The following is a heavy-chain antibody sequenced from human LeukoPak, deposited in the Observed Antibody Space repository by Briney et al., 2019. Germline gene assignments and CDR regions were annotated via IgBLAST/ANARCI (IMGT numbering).Heavy chain of an antibody. CDR2: ISAYSGNT. D-gene: IGHD3-22*01. J-gene: IGHJ4*02. CDR3: AREEDYYDSSDYYKVLDY. V-gene: IGHV1-18*01. CDR1: GYTFTSYG. Sequence: ASVKVSCKASGYTFTSYGISWVRQAPGQGLEWMGWISAYSGNTDYAQKFQGRVTMTTDTSTSTAYMELRSLSSDDTAVHYCAREEDYYDSSDYYKVLDYWGQGTLVTVSS.